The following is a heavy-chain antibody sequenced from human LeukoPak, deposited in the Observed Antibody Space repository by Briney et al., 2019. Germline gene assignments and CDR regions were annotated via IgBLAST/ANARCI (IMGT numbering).Heavy chain of an antibody. J-gene: IGHJ4*02. Sequence: SETLSLTCTVSGGSISSSNYYWGWIRQPPGKGLEWLGSVYYSGSTYYNPSLKSRLTTSVDTCKNQFSLKLSSVTAADTAVYYCARLLYDSRGYYYFDYWGQGSLVTVSS. D-gene: IGHD3-22*01. CDR2: VYYSGST. CDR1: GGSISSSNYY. V-gene: IGHV4-39*01. CDR3: ARLLYDSRGYYYFDY.